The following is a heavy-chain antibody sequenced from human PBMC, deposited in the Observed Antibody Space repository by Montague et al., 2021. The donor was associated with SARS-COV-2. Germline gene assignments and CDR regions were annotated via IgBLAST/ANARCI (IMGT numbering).Heavy chain of an antibody. CDR1: GGSISSSSYY. D-gene: IGHD3-22*01. CDR3: ARATRSIVVLNWFDP. Sequence: TLSLTCTVSGGSISSSSYYWGWIRQHPGKGLEWIGYIYYSGSTYYNPSLKCRVTISVDTSKNQFSLKLSSVTAADTAVYYCARATRSIVVLNWFDPWGQGTLVTVSS. J-gene: IGHJ5*02. V-gene: IGHV4-31*03. CDR2: IYYSGST.